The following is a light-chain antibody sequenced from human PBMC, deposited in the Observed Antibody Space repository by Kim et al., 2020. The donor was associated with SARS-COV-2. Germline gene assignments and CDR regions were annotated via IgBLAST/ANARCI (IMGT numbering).Light chain of an antibody. Sequence: SSELTQDPAVSVALGQTVRITCQGDSLRSYYANWYQQKPGQAPVVVIYGKNNRPSGIPDRFSGSSPGNTASLTITGAQAEDEADCYCNSRDSSGNRVFGG. J-gene: IGLJ2*01. CDR3: NSRDSSGNRV. V-gene: IGLV3-19*01. CDR1: SLRSYY. CDR2: GKN.